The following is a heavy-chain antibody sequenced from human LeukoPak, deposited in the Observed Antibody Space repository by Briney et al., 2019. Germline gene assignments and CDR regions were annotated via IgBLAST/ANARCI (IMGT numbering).Heavy chain of an antibody. Sequence: PGGSLRLSCAASGFTFSTYAMSWVRQAPGKGLEWVSAISGSGGSTYYADSVKGRFTISRDNSKSTLYLQMNSLRAEDTAVYYCAKFKVVPAAMPGGWFDPWGQGTLVTVSS. CDR1: GFTFSTYA. J-gene: IGHJ5*02. D-gene: IGHD2-2*01. CDR2: ISGSGGST. V-gene: IGHV3-23*01. CDR3: AKFKVVPAAMPGGWFDP.